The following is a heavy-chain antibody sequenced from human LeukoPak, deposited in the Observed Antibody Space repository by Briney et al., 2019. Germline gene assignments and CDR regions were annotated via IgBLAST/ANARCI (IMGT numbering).Heavy chain of an antibody. CDR3: AGHDYGDPRSAFDI. Sequence: SETLSLTCAVSGYSISSGYYWGWIRQPPGKGLEWIGSIYHSGSTYYIPSLKSRVTISVDTSKNQFSLKLSSVTAADTAVYYCAGHDYGDPRSAFDIWGQGTMVTVSS. J-gene: IGHJ3*02. D-gene: IGHD4-17*01. V-gene: IGHV4-38-2*01. CDR1: GYSISSGYY. CDR2: IYHSGST.